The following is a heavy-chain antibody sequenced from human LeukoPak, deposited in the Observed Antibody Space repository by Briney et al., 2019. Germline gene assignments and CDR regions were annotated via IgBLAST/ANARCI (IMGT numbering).Heavy chain of an antibody. CDR1: GFTFSGSA. D-gene: IGHD2-15*01. CDR3: TSLFCSGGSCPDYFDY. V-gene: IGHV3-73*01. CDR2: IRSKANSYAT. Sequence: PGGSLRLPCAASGFTFSGSAMHWVRQASGKGLEWVGRIRSKANSYATAYAASVKGRFTISRDDSKNTAYLQMNSLKTEDTAVYYCTSLFCSGGSCPDYFDYWGQGTLVTVSS. J-gene: IGHJ4*02.